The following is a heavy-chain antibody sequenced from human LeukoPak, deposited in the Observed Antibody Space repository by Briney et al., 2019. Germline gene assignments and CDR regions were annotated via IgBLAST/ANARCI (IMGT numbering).Heavy chain of an antibody. CDR1: GGSISSDY. D-gene: IGHD1-26*01. J-gene: IGHJ5*02. CDR2: IYYSGST. Sequence: KPSETLSLTCTVSGGSISSDYWSWIRQPPGKGLEWIGYIYYSGSTNYNPSLKSRVTISVDTSKNQFSLKLSSVTAADTAVYYCARGASGSYFWFDPWGQGTLVTVSS. CDR3: ARGASGSYFWFDP. V-gene: IGHV4-59*01.